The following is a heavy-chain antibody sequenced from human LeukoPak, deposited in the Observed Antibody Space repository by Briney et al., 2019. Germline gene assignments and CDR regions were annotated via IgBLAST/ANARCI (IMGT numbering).Heavy chain of an antibody. CDR2: ITGSGGST. J-gene: IGHJ4*02. CDR3: AKYLRPFYYGSGSSYFDY. Sequence: GGSLRLSCAASGFTFNNYAMTWVRQAPGRGLEWVSAITGSGGSTCYADSVKGRFTISRDNSKNTLYLHMNSLRAEDTAVYYRAKYLRPFYYGSGSSYFDYWGQGTLVTVSS. V-gene: IGHV3-23*01. D-gene: IGHD3-10*01. CDR1: GFTFNNYA.